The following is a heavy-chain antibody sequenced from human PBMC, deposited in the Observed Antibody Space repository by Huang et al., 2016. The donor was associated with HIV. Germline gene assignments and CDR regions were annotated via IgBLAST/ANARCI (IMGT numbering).Heavy chain of an antibody. Sequence: QVELVQSGAEVKRPGASVRVSCKAAGDIFTKYGINWVRQAPGQGLEWMGWRSAYNGNTNYAEKFQGRVTLTRDTSATTAYMELRDVTSADTAVYYCARDHWYPLQNWFDLWGQGTLVTVSS. J-gene: IGHJ5*01. D-gene: IGHD1-1*01. V-gene: IGHV1-18*01. CDR1: GDIFTKYG. CDR2: RSAYNGNT. CDR3: ARDHWYPLQNWFDL.